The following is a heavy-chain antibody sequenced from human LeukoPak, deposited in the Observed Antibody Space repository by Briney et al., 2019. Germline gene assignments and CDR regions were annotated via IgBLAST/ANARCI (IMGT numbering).Heavy chain of an antibody. Sequence: SETLSLTCVVSDYSISSGYHWGWIRQPPGQRLEWIGSIYHSGSTYYNPSLKSRVSLSVDTSMNQFSLKVTSVTAADTAVYYCARTRYCSGATCFSPELFDSWGQGTLVTVSS. CDR1: DYSISSGYH. CDR2: IYHSGST. J-gene: IGHJ4*02. D-gene: IGHD2-15*01. CDR3: ARTRYCSGATCFSPELFDS. V-gene: IGHV4-38-2*01.